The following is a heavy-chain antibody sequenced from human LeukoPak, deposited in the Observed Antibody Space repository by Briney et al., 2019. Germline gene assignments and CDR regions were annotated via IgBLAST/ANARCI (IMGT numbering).Heavy chain of an antibody. J-gene: IGHJ4*02. CDR2: IYSGANT. V-gene: IGHV3-53*01. D-gene: IGHD6-13*01. Sequence: PGGSLRLSCAASGFSVSSSYMSWVRQAAGEGLEWVSVIYSGANTYYADSVKGRFTMSRDNSTNTLYLQMNSLRAEDTAVYYCARGYSSSWRCFDYWGQGTLVTVSS. CDR1: GFSVSSSY. CDR3: ARGYSSSWRCFDY.